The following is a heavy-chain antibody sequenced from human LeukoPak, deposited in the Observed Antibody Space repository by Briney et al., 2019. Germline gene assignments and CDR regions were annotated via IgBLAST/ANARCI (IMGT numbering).Heavy chain of an antibody. CDR1: GFTFSSYA. Sequence: GGSLRLSCAASGFTFSSYAMSWVRQAPGKGLECVSAISGSGGSTYYADSVKSRFTISRDNSKSTLYLQMNSLRAEDTAVYYCAKATPCSSTSCMRVGPAGIDYWGQGTLVTVSS. J-gene: IGHJ4*02. D-gene: IGHD2-2*01. CDR3: AKATPCSSTSCMRVGPAGIDY. CDR2: ISGSGGST. V-gene: IGHV3-23*01.